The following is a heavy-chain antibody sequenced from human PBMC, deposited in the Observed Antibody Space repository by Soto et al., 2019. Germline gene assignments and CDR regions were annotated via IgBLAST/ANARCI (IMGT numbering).Heavy chain of an antibody. D-gene: IGHD2-15*01. V-gene: IGHV3-66*01. CDR3: ARGWWAHFDY. CDR1: GFTVSSNY. Sequence: EVQLVESGGGLVQPGGSLRLSCAASGFTVSSNYMNWVRQAPGKGLEWVSVIYSGVSTYHADSVKGRFTISRDNSKNTLYLQMNTLRAEDTAVYYCARGWWAHFDYWGQGTLVTVSS. J-gene: IGHJ4*02. CDR2: IYSGVST.